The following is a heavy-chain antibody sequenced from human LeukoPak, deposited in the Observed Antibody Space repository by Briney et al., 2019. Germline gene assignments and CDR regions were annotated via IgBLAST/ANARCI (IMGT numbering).Heavy chain of an antibody. D-gene: IGHD3-10*01. Sequence: GGSLRLSCAASGFTFNRSWLNWVRQAPGRGLEWVANMDPSGSQKRYVDSVKGRLTISKDNPGTSLYLEVNSLRTEDTAIYYCAIWASGNYWGQGTLVTVSS. CDR1: GFTFNRSW. V-gene: IGHV3-7*01. CDR3: AIWASGNY. J-gene: IGHJ4*02. CDR2: MDPSGSQK.